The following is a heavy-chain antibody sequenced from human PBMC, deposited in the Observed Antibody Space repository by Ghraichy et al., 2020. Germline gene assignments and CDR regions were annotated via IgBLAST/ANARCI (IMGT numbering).Heavy chain of an antibody. V-gene: IGHV3-21*01. D-gene: IGHD2-2*01. CDR3: ARDEVCSSTSCSYYYYGMDV. CDR2: ISSSSSYI. Sequence: GGSLRLSCAASGFTFSSYSMNWVRQAPGKGLEWVSSISSSSSYIYYADSVKGRFTISRDNAKNSLYLQMNSLRAEDTAVYHCARDEVCSSTSCSYYYYGMDVWGQGTTVTVSS. J-gene: IGHJ6*02. CDR1: GFTFSSYS.